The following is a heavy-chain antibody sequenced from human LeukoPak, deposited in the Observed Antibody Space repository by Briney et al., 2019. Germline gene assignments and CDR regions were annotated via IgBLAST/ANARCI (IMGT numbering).Heavy chain of an antibody. Sequence: PGGSLRLSCEASGFTFSSYGMHWVRQAPGKGLQWVAFIRYDGGNEYYADSVKGRFTMSRDNSKNTLHPQMNRLREEDTAVYYCANSCTTYYNLGGGAIDIWGQGTMVTVSS. CDR2: IRYDGGNE. J-gene: IGHJ3*02. CDR3: ANSCTTYYNLGGGAIDI. D-gene: IGHD3-3*01. V-gene: IGHV3-30*02. CDR1: GFTFSSYG.